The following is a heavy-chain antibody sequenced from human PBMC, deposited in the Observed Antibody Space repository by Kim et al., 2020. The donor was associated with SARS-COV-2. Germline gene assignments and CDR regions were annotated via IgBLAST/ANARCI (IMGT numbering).Heavy chain of an antibody. Sequence: AVSVKSRITINPDTSKNQFSLQLNSVTPEDTAVYYCAREQQLGHDAFDIWGQGTMVTVSS. J-gene: IGHJ3*02. CDR3: AREQQLGHDAFDI. V-gene: IGHV6-1*01. D-gene: IGHD6-6*01.